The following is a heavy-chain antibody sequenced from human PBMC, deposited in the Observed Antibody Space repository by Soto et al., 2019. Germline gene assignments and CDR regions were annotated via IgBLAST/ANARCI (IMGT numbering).Heavy chain of an antibody. Sequence: QVQLVQSGAEVKKPGSSVKVSCEASGGAFGSYSITWVRQAPGQGLEWMGRINPSLGIPDYAQKFQGRVVITADKSAGAADVGRTTLKSDDTAAYYWARRGDYGDYKLDGWGQGTTVTVSS. CDR1: GGAFGSYS. CDR3: ARRGDYGDYKLDG. J-gene: IGHJ6*02. CDR2: INPSLGIP. D-gene: IGHD4-17*01. V-gene: IGHV1-69*02.